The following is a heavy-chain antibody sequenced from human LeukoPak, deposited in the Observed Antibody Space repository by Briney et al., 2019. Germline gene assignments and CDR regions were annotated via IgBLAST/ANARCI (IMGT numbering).Heavy chain of an antibody. V-gene: IGHV3-30*18. J-gene: IGHJ6*02. CDR1: GFTFSSYG. CDR3: AKDLAVTTFYYYYGMDV. Sequence: PGGSLRLSCAASGFTFSSYGMHWVRQAPGKGLEWVAVISYDGSNKYYADSVKGRFTTSRDNSKNTLYLQMNSLRAEDTAVYYCAKDLAVTTFYYYYGMDVWGQGTTVTVSS. D-gene: IGHD4-17*01. CDR2: ISYDGSNK.